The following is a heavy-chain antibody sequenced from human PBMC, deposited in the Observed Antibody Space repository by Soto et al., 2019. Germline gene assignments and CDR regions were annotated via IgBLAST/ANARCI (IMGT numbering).Heavy chain of an antibody. CDR3: ARAAYYYESSGYYPGDY. J-gene: IGHJ4*02. CDR2: INAGNGNT. V-gene: IGHV1-3*01. Sequence: ASVKVSCKGSGYTYTGYASHWVRQEHGQRLEWMGWINAGNGNTKYSQKFQGRFTITRDTSASTVYMEVSSLRSEDTAVYYCARAAYYYESSGYYPGDYWGQGTLVTVSS. CDR1: GYTYTGYA. D-gene: IGHD3-22*01.